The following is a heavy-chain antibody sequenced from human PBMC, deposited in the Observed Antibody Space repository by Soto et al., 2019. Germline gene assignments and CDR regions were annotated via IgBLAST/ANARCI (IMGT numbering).Heavy chain of an antibody. J-gene: IGHJ6*02. Sequence: GGSLRLSCAASGFTFSSYAMHWVRQAPGKGLEWVAVISYDGSNKYYADSVKGRFTISRDNSKNTLYLQMNSLRAEDTAVYYCAREFPITVGYYYYYGMDVWGQGTTVTVSS. D-gene: IGHD3-10*01. CDR3: AREFPITVGYYYYYGMDV. CDR2: ISYDGSNK. V-gene: IGHV3-30-3*01. CDR1: GFTFSSYA.